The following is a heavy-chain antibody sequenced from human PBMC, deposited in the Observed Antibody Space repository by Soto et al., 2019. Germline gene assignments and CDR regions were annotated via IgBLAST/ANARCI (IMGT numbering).Heavy chain of an antibody. CDR1: GYTLTELS. V-gene: IGHV1-24*01. CDR3: FTDSLYCSGGSCFHNY. CDR2: FDPEDGET. J-gene: IGHJ4*02. D-gene: IGHD2-15*01. Sequence: GASVKVSCKVSGYTLTELSMHWVRQAPGKGLEWMGGFDPEDGETIYAQKFQGRVTMTEDTSTDTAYMELSSLRSEDTAVYYCFTDSLYCSGGSCFHNYWGQGTLVTVSS.